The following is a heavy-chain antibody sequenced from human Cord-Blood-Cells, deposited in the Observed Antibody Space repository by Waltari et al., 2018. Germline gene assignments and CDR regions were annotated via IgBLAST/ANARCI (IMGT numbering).Heavy chain of an antibody. Sequence: QVQLVESGGGVVQPGRSLRLSCPASGFTFSSYAMHWVRQAPGKGLEWVAVISYDGSNKYYADPVKGRFTISRDNSKNTLYLKMTSLRAEDTAVYYCARGWGHIVVVTAPYFDYWGQGTLVTVSS. D-gene: IGHD2-21*02. CDR2: ISYDGSNK. V-gene: IGHV3-30*04. CDR1: GFTFSSYA. J-gene: IGHJ4*02. CDR3: ARGWGHIVVVTAPYFDY.